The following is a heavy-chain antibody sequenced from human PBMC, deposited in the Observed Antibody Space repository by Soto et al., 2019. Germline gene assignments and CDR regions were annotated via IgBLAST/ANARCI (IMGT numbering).Heavy chain of an antibody. D-gene: IGHD5-18*01. CDR2: TYYRSKWYN. CDR1: GDSVSSNSAA. J-gene: IGHJ5*02. V-gene: IGHV6-1*01. CDR3: AAEGGYSYGPNWFDP. Sequence: SQTLSLTCAISGDSVSSNSAAWNWIRQSPSRGLEWLGRTYYRSKWYNDYAVSVKSRITINPDTSKNQFSLQLNSVTPEDTAVYYCAAEGGYSYGPNWFDPWGQGTLVTVSS.